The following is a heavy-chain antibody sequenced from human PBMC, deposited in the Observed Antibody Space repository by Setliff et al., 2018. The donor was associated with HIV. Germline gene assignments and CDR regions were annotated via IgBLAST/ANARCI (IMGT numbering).Heavy chain of an antibody. V-gene: IGHV3-73*01. Sequence: GGSLRLSCAASGFTLSGSDMHWVRQASGKGLEWVGRIRGKTNNYATAYAASVKGRFTISRDDSKNTAYLQMNSLKTEDTAVYYCSRHGGSSWPSYYYYLDVWGKGTTVTVSS. CDR3: SRHGGSSWPSYYYYLDV. J-gene: IGHJ6*03. CDR1: GFTLSGSD. D-gene: IGHD6-13*01. CDR2: IRGKTNNYAT.